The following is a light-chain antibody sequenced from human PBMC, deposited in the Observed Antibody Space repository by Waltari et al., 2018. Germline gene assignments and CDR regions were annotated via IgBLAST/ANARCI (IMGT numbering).Light chain of an antibody. J-gene: IGKJ1*01. Sequence: DIVLTQSPGTLSLSPGERATISCRHSQSVSRTLAWYQQTPGQAPRLLIYAASTQATGIPNRVSCGGSVTDFSLTISIREPEDSSVYYCQKYGTLPATFCQGTKVEIK. V-gene: IGKV3-20*01. CDR3: QKYGTLPAT. CDR2: AAS. CDR1: QSVSRT.